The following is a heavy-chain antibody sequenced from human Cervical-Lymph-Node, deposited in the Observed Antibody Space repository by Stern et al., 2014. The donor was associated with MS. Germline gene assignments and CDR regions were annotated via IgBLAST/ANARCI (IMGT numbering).Heavy chain of an antibody. D-gene: IGHD3-9*01. Sequence: QVQLVESGAEVRKPGTSVKVSCKASGYTFAVYYIHWVRQAPGQGLEWMGRIIPNRGGTDYAQNFQGRVTLTSDTSISTAYMELRSLRSDDTAVYYCARDRRLGDFDPWGQGTLVTVSS. CDR1: GYTFAVYY. CDR2: IIPNRGGT. J-gene: IGHJ5*02. CDR3: ARDRRLGDFDP. V-gene: IGHV1-2*06.